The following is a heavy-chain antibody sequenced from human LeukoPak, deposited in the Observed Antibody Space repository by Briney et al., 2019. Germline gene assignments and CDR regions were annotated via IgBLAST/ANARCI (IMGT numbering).Heavy chain of an antibody. CDR3: AAVVVINSDAY. CDR1: GLTVSSNY. V-gene: IGHV3-53*01. Sequence: GGSLRLSCAASGLTVSSNYMSWVRQAPGKGLEWVSVIYGGGSTYYADSVKGRFTISRDNSKNTLYLQMNSLRAEDTAVYYCAAVVVINSDAYWGQGTLVTVSS. D-gene: IGHD3-22*01. J-gene: IGHJ4*02. CDR2: IYGGGST.